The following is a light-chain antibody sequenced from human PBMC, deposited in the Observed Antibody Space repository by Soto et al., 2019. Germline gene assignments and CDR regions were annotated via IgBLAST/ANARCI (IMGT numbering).Light chain of an antibody. CDR3: CSYAGSSTHVV. V-gene: IGLV2-23*02. J-gene: IGLJ2*01. CDR1: SSDVGSYNL. CDR2: EVT. Sequence: QSALTQPASVSGSPGQSITISCTGTSSDVGSYNLVAWYQQHPNKAPKLMIYEVTKRPSGVSNRFSGSKSGNTASLTISGLQAEDEADYYCCSYAGSSTHVVFGGWNKLTFL.